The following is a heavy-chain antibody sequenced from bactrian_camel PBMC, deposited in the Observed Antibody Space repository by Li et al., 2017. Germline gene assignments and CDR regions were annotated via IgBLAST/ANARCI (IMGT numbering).Heavy chain of an antibody. CDR3: AADESGPITVPAYGHNF. D-gene: IGHD3*01. CDR1: GADPKRRYY. Sequence: VQLVESGGGSVQAGGSLRLSCAVAGADPKRRYYMGWFRQVPGKGREGVAAIYSADPNIRYADFVEGRVTIAHDNAKNTLYLQMNSLKPEDTAMYYCAADESGPITVPAYGHNFWGQGTQVTVS. J-gene: IGHJ4*01. V-gene: IGHV3S42*01. CDR2: IYSADPNI.